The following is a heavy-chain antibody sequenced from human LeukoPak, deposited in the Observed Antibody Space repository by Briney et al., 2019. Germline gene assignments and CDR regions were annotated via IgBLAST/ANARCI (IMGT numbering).Heavy chain of an antibody. CDR1: GLDFGSHV. V-gene: IGHV3-66*01. Sequence: QPGGSLRLSCEVSGLDFGSHVMNWVRQAPGKGLEWVSVIYSGGSTYYADSVKGRFTISRDNSKNTLYLQMNSLRAEDTAVYYCARDSADYYDFWSGYGSYGMDVWGQGTTVTVSS. J-gene: IGHJ6*02. CDR2: IYSGGST. D-gene: IGHD3-3*01. CDR3: ARDSADYYDFWSGYGSYGMDV.